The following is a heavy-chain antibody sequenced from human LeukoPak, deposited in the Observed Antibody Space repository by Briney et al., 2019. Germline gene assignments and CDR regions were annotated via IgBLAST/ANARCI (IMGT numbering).Heavy chain of an antibody. CDR2: INPNSGGT. V-gene: IGHV1-2*02. CDR3: ARCGYSYGKTASFDY. J-gene: IGHJ4*02. CDR1: GYTFTGYY. D-gene: IGHD5-18*01. Sequence: ASVKVSCKASGYTFTGYYMHWVRQAPGQGLEWMGWINPNSGGTNYAQKFQGRVTMTRDTSISTACMELSRLRSDDTAVYYCARCGYSYGKTASFDYWGQGTLVTVSS.